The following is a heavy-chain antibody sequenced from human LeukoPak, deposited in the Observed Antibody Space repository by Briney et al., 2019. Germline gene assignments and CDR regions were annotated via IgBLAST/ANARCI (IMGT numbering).Heavy chain of an antibody. V-gene: IGHV3-15*01. CDR1: GFTFSSYA. CDR2: VKSKTDDGAT. J-gene: IGHJ4*02. CDR3: TTCRRYYDSSGYYPYYFDY. Sequence: GGSLRLSCAASGFTFSSYAMSWVRQAPGKGLEWVGRVKSKTDDGATDYAAPVKGRFTISRDDSKNTLYLQMNSLKTEDTAVYYCTTCRRYYDSSGYYPYYFDYWGQGTLVTVSS. D-gene: IGHD3-22*01.